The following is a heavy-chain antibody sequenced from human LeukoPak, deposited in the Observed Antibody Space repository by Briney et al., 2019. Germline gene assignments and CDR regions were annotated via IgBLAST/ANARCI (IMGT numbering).Heavy chain of an antibody. J-gene: IGHJ4*02. CDR1: GFTFSSYW. V-gene: IGHV3-7*01. D-gene: IGHD3-3*01. CDR2: IKQDGSEK. Sequence: GGSLRLSCAASGFTFSSYWMSWVRQAPGKGLEWVANIKQDGSEKYYVDSVKGRFTISRDNAKNSLYLQMNSLRAEDTAVYYCARDRGRDDFWSGPFDYWGQGTLVTVSS. CDR3: ARDRGRDDFWSGPFDY.